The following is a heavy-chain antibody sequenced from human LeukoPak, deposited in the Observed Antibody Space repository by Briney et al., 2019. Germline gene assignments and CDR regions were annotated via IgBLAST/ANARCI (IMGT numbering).Heavy chain of an antibody. CDR3: ARVGVYDSSRRQFDC. Sequence: PSEILSLTCTVSGGSTSSSSYYWGWIRQPPGKGLEWIGSIYYRGSTYYNPSLKSRVTISVDTSKNQFSLKLSSVTAADTAVYYCARVGVYDSSRRQFDCWGQGTLDTVSS. D-gene: IGHD3-22*01. J-gene: IGHJ4*02. CDR2: IYYRGST. V-gene: IGHV4-39*07. CDR1: GGSTSSSSYY.